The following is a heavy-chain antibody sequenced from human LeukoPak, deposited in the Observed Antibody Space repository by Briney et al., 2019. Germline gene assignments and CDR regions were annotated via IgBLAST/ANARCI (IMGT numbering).Heavy chain of an antibody. CDR1: GDSVSSNSAA. CDR3: ARGLARYSGYDTAWFDP. J-gene: IGHJ5*02. CDR2: TYYRYKWYN. D-gene: IGHD5-12*01. V-gene: IGHV6-1*01. Sequence: SQTLSLTCAISGDSVSSNSAAWNWIRQSPSRGLEWLGRTYYRYKWYNDYAVSVKSRITINPDTSKNQFSLQLNSVTPEDTAVYYCARGLARYSGYDTAWFDPWGQGTLVTVSS.